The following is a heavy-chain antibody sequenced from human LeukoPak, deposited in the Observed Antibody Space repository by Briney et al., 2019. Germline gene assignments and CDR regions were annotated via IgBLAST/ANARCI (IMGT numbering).Heavy chain of an antibody. J-gene: IGHJ4*02. CDR1: GNYW. D-gene: IGHD2-2*01. Sequence: GGSLRLSCAASGNYWMHWVRQAPGKGLEWVSAISGSGGSTYYADSVKGRFTISRDNSKNTLYLQMNSLRAEDTAVYYCAKDSTIMTYWGQGTLVTVSS. CDR2: ISGSGGST. CDR3: AKDSTIMTY. V-gene: IGHV3-23*01.